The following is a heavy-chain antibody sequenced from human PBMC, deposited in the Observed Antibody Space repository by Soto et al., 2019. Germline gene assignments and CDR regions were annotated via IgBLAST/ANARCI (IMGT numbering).Heavy chain of an antibody. V-gene: IGHV3-7*01. J-gene: IGHJ3*02. CDR1: GFTFSSHW. D-gene: IGHD5-12*01. Sequence: EVQLVESGGGLVQPGGSLRLSCAGTGFTFSSHWMAWFRQAPGKGLEWVANIKQDGSEKYYVDSVKGRFTISRDNAKNSLYLQMDSLGADDRAVYYGASGLGWISDIWGQGTMVSFSS. CDR3: ASGLGWISDI. CDR2: IKQDGSEK.